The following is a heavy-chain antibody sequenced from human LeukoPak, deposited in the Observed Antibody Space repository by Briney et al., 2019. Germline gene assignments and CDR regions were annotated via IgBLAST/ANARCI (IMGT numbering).Heavy chain of an antibody. CDR1: GGTFSSYA. D-gene: IGHD4-11*01. Sequence: AASVKVSCKASGGTFSSYAISWVRQAPGQGLEWMGGIIPIFGTANYAQKFQGRVTITTDESTSTAYMELSSLRSEDTAMYYCARGPDYSNYESWFDPWGQGTLVTVSS. CDR3: ARGPDYSNYESWFDP. V-gene: IGHV1-69*05. J-gene: IGHJ5*02. CDR2: IIPIFGTA.